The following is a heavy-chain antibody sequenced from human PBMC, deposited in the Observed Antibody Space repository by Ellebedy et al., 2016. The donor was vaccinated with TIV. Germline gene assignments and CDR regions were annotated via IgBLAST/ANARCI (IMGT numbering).Heavy chain of an antibody. V-gene: IGHV4-61*08. J-gene: IGHJ4*02. CDR2: ILYSGGT. D-gene: IGHD3-22*01. Sequence: GSLRLSCTVSGDFVTSGAYYWSWIRQPPGKGLEWIGYILYSGGTNYNPSLMSRFTISVETSKNQFSLNLSSVTAADTAVYYCARDSPAYNDSRGFDSWGQGILVTVSS. CDR3: ARDSPAYNDSRGFDS. CDR1: GDFVTSGAYY.